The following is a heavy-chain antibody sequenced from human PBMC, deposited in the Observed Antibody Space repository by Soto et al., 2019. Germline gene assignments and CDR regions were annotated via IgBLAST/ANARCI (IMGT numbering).Heavy chain of an antibody. Sequence: QEQLVQSGAEVKKPGSSVKVSCKASGGLFSSYPISWVRQVPGQGLEWMGGIIPVFQTAYYTQRFQGRVTITAEEPANTAYMEMSSLRSEDTAIYYWGGGGSGKTWSNEFWGQGTLVTVPS. J-gene: IGHJ4*02. CDR2: IIPVFQTA. CDR3: GGGGSGKTWSNEF. D-gene: IGHD2-15*01. V-gene: IGHV1-69*01. CDR1: GGLFSSYP.